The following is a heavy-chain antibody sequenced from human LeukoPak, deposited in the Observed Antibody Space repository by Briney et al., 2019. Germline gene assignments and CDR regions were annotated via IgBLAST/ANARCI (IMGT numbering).Heavy chain of an antibody. D-gene: IGHD2-2*01. J-gene: IGHJ4*02. V-gene: IGHV3-23*01. Sequence: GGSLRLSCVASGFSFSSYVMNWVRQAPGTGLEWVSAISGNGGSTYYADSVKGRFTISRDNPTNTLYLQMNSLRVEDTAVYYSAKFSPSNLDYWGQGTLVTVSS. CDR3: AKFSPSNLDY. CDR1: GFSFSSYV. CDR2: ISGNGGST.